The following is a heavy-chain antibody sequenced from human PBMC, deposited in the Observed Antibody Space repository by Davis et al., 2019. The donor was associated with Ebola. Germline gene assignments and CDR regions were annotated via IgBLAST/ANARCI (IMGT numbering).Heavy chain of an antibody. CDR2: INSDGSST. CDR1: GFTFSSYW. Sequence: PGGSLRLSCAASGFTFSSYWMHWVRQAPGKGLVWVSRINSDGSSTSYADSVKGRFTISRDNAKNTLYLQMNSLRAEDTAVYYCAREFYGDGYENWGQGTLVTVSS. D-gene: IGHD5-24*01. CDR3: AREFYGDGYEN. V-gene: IGHV3-74*01. J-gene: IGHJ4*02.